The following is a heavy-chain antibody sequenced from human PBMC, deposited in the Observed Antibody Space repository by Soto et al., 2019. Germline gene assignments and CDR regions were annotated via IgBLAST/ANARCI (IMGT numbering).Heavy chain of an antibody. Sequence: GGSLRLSCAASGFTFDDYAMHWVRQAPGKGLEWVSGISWNSGSLGYADSVKGRFTISRDNAKNSLYLQMNSLRAEDTALYYCAKGRGAADYWGQGTLVTVSS. CDR3: AKGRGAADY. V-gene: IGHV3-9*01. CDR2: ISWNSGSL. D-gene: IGHD2-15*01. CDR1: GFTFDDYA. J-gene: IGHJ4*02.